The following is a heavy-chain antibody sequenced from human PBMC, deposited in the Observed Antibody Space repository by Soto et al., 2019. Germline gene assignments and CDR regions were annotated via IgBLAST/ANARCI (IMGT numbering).Heavy chain of an antibody. Sequence: SETLSLTCTVSGGSISSYYWSWIRQPPGKGLEWIRYIYYSGSTNYNPSLKSRVTISVDTSKNQFSLKLSSVTAADTAVYYCARRRSGSYYDAYYYYYMDVWGKGTTVTVSS. V-gene: IGHV4-59*08. CDR2: IYYSGST. D-gene: IGHD3-10*01. CDR3: ARRRSGSYYDAYYYYYMDV. CDR1: GGSISSYY. J-gene: IGHJ6*03.